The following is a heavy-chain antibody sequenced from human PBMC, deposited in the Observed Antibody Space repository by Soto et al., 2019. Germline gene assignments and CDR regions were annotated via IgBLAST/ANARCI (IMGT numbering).Heavy chain of an antibody. CDR3: AKISAGSTDETMFTVFDH. CDR1: GDSIRSSY. D-gene: IGHD6-13*01. CDR2: IYHTGTT. J-gene: IGHJ4*02. V-gene: IGHV4-59*03. Sequence: SETLSLTCTVSGDSIRSSYWTWIRQAPGRGLEWIGDIYHTGTTNYNPSLKSRVSISVDTSKNQFSLRLRSVTAADTAIYFCAKISAGSTDETMFTVFDHWGQGTLVTRLL.